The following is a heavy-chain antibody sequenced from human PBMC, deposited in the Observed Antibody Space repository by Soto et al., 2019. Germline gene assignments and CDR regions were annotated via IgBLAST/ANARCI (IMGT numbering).Heavy chain of an antibody. V-gene: IGHV1-18*01. CDR3: ARKMGWDDIWSGYYDPGAFDI. D-gene: IGHD3-3*01. CDR2: ISAYNGNT. J-gene: IGHJ3*02. Sequence: ASVKVSCKASGYTFTSYGISWVRQAPGQGLEWMGWISAYNGNTNYAQKLQGRVTMTTDTSTSTAYMELRSLRSDDTAVYYCARKMGWDDIWSGYYDPGAFDIWGQGTMVTVSS. CDR1: GYTFTSYG.